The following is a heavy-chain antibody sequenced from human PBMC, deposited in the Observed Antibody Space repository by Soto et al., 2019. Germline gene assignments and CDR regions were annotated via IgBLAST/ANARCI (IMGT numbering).Heavy chain of an antibody. CDR1: GYTFTSYG. Sequence: QVQLVQSGAEVKKPGASVKVSCKASGYTFTSYGISWVRQAPGQGLEWMGWISAYNGNTNYAQKLQGRVTMTTDTSLSTAYMELRSLRSCDTAVYYCARDLSAYCGGDCYSNYWGQGTLVTVSS. J-gene: IGHJ4*02. CDR3: ARDLSAYCGGDCYSNY. V-gene: IGHV1-18*01. CDR2: ISAYNGNT. D-gene: IGHD2-21*02.